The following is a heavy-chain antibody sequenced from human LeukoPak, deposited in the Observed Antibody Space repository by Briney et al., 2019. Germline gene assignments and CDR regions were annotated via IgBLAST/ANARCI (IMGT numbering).Heavy chain of an antibody. V-gene: IGHV4-59*08. CDR3: ARHALYYDILTGYLPDAFDI. CDR1: GGSISSYY. D-gene: IGHD3-9*01. Sequence: SEALSLTCTVSGGSISSYYWSLIRQPPGKGLEWIAYIYYSGSTNYNPSIKSRVTISVDTSKNQFSLKLSSVTAADTAVCYCARHALYYDILTGYLPDAFDIWGQGTMVTVSS. CDR2: IYYSGST. J-gene: IGHJ3*02.